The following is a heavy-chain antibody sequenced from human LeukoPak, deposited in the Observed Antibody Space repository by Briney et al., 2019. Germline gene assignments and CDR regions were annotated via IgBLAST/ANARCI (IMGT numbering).Heavy chain of an antibody. CDR3: ARVLRDSHNTAYYLGAFEY. CDR1: GGSFSGYY. D-gene: IGHD3-22*01. J-gene: IGHJ4*02. Sequence: SSETLSLTCAVYGGSFSGYYWSWIRQSPGKGLEWIGDINHIGSTNCNPTLKSRVTVSVDTSKNQFSLGLRSVTAADTAVYYCARVLRDSHNTAYYLGAFEYWGQGTLVIVSS. CDR2: INHIGST. V-gene: IGHV4-34*01.